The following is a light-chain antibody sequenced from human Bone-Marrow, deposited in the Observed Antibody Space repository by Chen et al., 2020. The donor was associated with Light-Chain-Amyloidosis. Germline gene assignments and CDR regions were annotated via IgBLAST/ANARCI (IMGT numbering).Light chain of an antibody. V-gene: IGKV1-33*01. CDR3: QQYEYLYS. J-gene: IGKJ2*03. Sequence: DIQMTQSPSSLSASVGDTVTITCQASQDISNSLNWYQHKPGKAPKLLVCDASNLETGVPSRFSGRGSGAVFTFTISSLQPEDFATYYCQQYEYLYSFGQGTKLE. CDR1: QDISNS. CDR2: DAS.